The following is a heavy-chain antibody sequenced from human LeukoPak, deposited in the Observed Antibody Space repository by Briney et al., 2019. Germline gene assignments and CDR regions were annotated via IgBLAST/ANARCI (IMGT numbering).Heavy chain of an antibody. CDR1: GFTFSTYW. J-gene: IGHJ4*02. CDR2: IKSDGSDT. Sequence: PGGSLRLSCAASGFTFSTYWMHWVRQAPGEGLVWVSRIKSDGSDTSYADSVKGRFTISRDNAKNTLYLQMNSLRAEDTAVYYCARGVRSGWSGIYYFDYWGQGTLVTVSS. D-gene: IGHD6-19*01. CDR3: ARGVRSGWSGIYYFDY. V-gene: IGHV3-74*01.